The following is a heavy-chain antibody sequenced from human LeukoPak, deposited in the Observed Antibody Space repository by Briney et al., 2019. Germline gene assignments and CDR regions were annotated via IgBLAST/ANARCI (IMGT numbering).Heavy chain of an antibody. Sequence: PGGSLRLSCAASGFTFSSYSMNWVRQAPGKGLEWVSSISSSSSYIYYADSVKGRFTISRDNAKNSLYLQMNSLRAEDMAVYYCARARGDGYNFDYWGQGTLVTVSS. V-gene: IGHV3-21*01. J-gene: IGHJ4*02. D-gene: IGHD5-24*01. CDR3: ARARGDGYNFDY. CDR1: GFTFSSYS. CDR2: ISSSSSYI.